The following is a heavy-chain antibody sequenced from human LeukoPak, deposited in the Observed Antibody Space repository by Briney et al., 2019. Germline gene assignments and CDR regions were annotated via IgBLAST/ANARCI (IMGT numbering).Heavy chain of an antibody. J-gene: IGHJ1*01. CDR2: SSASGDSP. V-gene: IGHV3-23*01. CDR3: AKGVYGSGSYREYFEQ. CDR1: GFTLNNYA. D-gene: IGHD3-10*01. Sequence: GRSLRLSCTPSGFTLNNYAMSWVRQAPGKGQEWDSASSASGDSPCYADSVKGRFTISRDNSKNTLDLQMSSLRVEDTAVYYCAKGVYGSGSYREYFEQWGQGTLVTVSS.